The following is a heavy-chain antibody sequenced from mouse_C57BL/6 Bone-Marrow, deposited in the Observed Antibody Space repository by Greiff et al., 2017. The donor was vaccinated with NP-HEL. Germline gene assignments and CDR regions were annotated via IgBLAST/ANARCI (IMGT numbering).Heavy chain of an antibody. CDR3: ARGGGSSTLYWYFDV. Sequence: VQLQQSGPELVKPGASVKISCKASGYTFTDYYMNWVKQSHGKSLEWIGDINPNNGGTSYNQKFTGKATLTVDKSSSTAYMELRSLTSEDSAVYYCARGGGSSTLYWYFDVWGTGTTVTVSS. D-gene: IGHD1-1*01. J-gene: IGHJ1*03. CDR1: GYTFTDYY. V-gene: IGHV1-26*01. CDR2: INPNNGGT.